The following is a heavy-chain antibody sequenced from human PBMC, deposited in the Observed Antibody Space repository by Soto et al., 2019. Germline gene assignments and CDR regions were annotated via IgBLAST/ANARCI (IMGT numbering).Heavy chain of an antibody. Sequence: EVQLVESEGGLGQPGGSLRLSCAASGFSFSTYGMNWVRQAPGKGLEWVSGMSGSSGSTYYAESVKGRFTISRDNSKNTLDLQLNSLRAEDTAIYYCAKGSIAAAGSDAFESWGQGTMVTVSS. J-gene: IGHJ3*02. D-gene: IGHD6-13*01. CDR1: GFSFSTYG. CDR3: AKGSIAAAGSDAFES. CDR2: MSGSSGST. V-gene: IGHV3-23*04.